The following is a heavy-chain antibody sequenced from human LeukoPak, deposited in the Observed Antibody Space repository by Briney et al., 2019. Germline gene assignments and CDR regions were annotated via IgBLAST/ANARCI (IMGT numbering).Heavy chain of an antibody. J-gene: IGHJ4*02. CDR1: GGSFSGYY. CDR3: ARGHGYSSSESYY. D-gene: IGHD6-6*01. V-gene: IGHV4-34*01. Sequence: MASETLSLTCAVYGGSFSGYYWSWIRQPPGKGLEWIGEINHSGSTNYNPSLKSRVTISVDTSKNQFSLKLSSVAAADTAVYYCARGHGYSSSESYYWGQGTLVTVSS. CDR2: INHSGST.